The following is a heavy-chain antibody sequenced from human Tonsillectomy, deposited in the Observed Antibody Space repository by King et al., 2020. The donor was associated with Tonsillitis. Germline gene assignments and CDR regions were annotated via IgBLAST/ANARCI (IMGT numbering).Heavy chain of an antibody. Sequence: VQLQESGPGLVKPSETLSLTCTVSGGSISIYYWSWIRQPARKGLEWIGRIYTSGSTNYNPSLKSRLTLSVDTSNNQSSLKLTSVTAADTAVYYCATWTNSGWFRDYWGQGTLVTVSS. J-gene: IGHJ4*02. CDR3: ATWTNSGWFRDY. CDR2: IYTSGST. V-gene: IGHV4-4*07. D-gene: IGHD6-19*01. CDR1: GGSISIYY.